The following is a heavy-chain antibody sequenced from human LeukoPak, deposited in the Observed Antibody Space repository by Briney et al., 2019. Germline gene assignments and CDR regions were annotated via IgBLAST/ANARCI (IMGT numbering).Heavy chain of an antibody. Sequence: SQTLSLTCTVSGGSTSSGSYYWSWIRQPPGKGLEWIGEINHSGSTNYNPSLKSRVTISVDTSKNQFSLKLSSVTAADTAVYYCARLAGMGYSSGWYGDYYYYMDVWGKGTTVTISS. D-gene: IGHD6-19*01. CDR2: INHSGST. V-gene: IGHV4-39*07. CDR1: GGSTSSGSYY. CDR3: ARLAGMGYSSGWYGDYYYYMDV. J-gene: IGHJ6*03.